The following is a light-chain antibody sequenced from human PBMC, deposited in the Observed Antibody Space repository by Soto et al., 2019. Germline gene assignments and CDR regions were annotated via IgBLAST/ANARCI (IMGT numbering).Light chain of an antibody. CDR2: GAS. CDR3: QQYNNWPRT. CDR1: QSVSSN. J-gene: IGKJ1*01. V-gene: IGKV3-15*01. Sequence: EIVMTQSPATLSVSPGERATFSCRASQSVSSNLAWYQHKPGQAPRLLIYGASTRATGIPARFSGSGSGTEFTLTISSLQSEDFAVYYCQQYNNWPRTFGHGTKLEIK.